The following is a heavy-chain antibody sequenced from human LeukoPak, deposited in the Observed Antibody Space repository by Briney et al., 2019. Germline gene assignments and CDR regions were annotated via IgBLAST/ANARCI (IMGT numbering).Heavy chain of an antibody. CDR2: IYSGGIT. CDR3: ARGVRDFDY. Sequence: GGSLRLSCAASGFTFSSSAMTWVRQAPGKGLEWVSLIYSGGITYYADSVKGRFTISRDTSKNTLFLQMNSLRAEDTAVYYCARGVRDFDYWGQGTLVTVSS. J-gene: IGHJ4*02. V-gene: IGHV3-53*05. CDR1: GFTFSSSA.